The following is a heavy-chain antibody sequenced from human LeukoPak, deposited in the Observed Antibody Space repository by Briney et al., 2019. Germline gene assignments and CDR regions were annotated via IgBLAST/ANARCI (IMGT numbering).Heavy chain of an antibody. CDR3: ARDQSLGSYPDY. V-gene: IGHV1-3*01. CDR2: INAGSGDT. Sequence: ASVKVSCKASGYTFTTSAMHWVRQAPGQRLEWMGWINAGSGDTEYSQKFQGRITFTRDTSASTAYMALSSLRFEDTAVYFCARDQSLGSYPDYWGQGTLVTVSS. J-gene: IGHJ4*02. D-gene: IGHD3-10*01. CDR1: GYTFTTSA.